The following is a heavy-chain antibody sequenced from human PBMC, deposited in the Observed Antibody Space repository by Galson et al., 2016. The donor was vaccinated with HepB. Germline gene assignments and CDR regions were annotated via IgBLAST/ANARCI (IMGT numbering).Heavy chain of an antibody. V-gene: IGHV3-21*01. J-gene: IGHJ4*02. CDR3: ARGGIQMWLPDY. CDR2: ISTRTTFI. CDR1: GFTFTDHS. Sequence: SLRLSCAASGFTFTDHSLNWVRQAPGKGLEWVSYISTRTTFIYYTDSVRGRFTTSRDDAKHSLFLQMNSLRAEDTAVYYCARGGIQMWLPDYWGQGTLVTVSS. D-gene: IGHD5-18*01.